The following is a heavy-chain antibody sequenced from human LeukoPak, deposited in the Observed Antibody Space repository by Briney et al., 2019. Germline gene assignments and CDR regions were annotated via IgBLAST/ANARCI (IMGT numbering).Heavy chain of an antibody. J-gene: IGHJ6*03. CDR1: GFTFSSYG. V-gene: IGHV3-20*04. Sequence: GGSLRLSCAASGFTFSSYGMHWVRQAPGKGLEWVSGINWNGGSTDYADSVKGRFTISKDNGKNSLYLQMNSLRAEDTALYYCVREHYNYYMDVWGKGTTVTVSS. CDR2: INWNGGST. CDR3: VREHYNYYMDV.